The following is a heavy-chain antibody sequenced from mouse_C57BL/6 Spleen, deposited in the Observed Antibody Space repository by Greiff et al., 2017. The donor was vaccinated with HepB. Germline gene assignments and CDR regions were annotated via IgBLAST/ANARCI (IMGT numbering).Heavy chain of an antibody. CDR2: IHPSDSDT. CDR3: AIEDSSGHYYAMDY. J-gene: IGHJ4*01. D-gene: IGHD3-2*02. Sequence: QVQLQQSGAELVKPGASVNVSCKASGYTFTSYWMHWVKQRPGQGLEWIGRIHPSDSDTNYNQKFKGKATLTVDKSSSTAYMQLSSLTSEDSAVYYCAIEDSSGHYYAMDYWGQGTSVTVSS. V-gene: IGHV1-74*01. CDR1: GYTFTSYW.